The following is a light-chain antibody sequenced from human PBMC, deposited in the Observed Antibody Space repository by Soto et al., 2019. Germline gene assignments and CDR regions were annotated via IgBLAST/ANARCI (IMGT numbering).Light chain of an antibody. Sequence: DIQMTQSPSSPSASVGDRVTMTCRASQSITTHVNWYQQKPGKAPKLLIYAASILQSGVPSRFSGSGSGTDFTLTISSLQPEDFATYFCQQSYSTPTPPTFGQGTKVEIK. CDR1: QSITTH. CDR2: AAS. CDR3: QQSYSTPTPPT. J-gene: IGKJ2*01. V-gene: IGKV1-39*01.